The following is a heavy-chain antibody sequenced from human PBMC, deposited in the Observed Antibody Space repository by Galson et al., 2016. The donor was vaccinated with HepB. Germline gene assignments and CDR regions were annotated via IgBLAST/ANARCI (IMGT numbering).Heavy chain of an antibody. J-gene: IGHJ3*01. D-gene: IGHD3-16*01. CDR3: ARDKSLGDLSAFDL. V-gene: IGHV3-30-3*01. CDR1: GFRFRDYA. Sequence: SLRLSCAASGFRFRDYALHWVRRAPGKGLEWVARISYDGGNKFYTDSVKGRLTISRDNSKDTLYLQMNSLTTDDTALYYCARDKSLGDLSAFDLWGQGTMVAVSS. CDR2: ISYDGGNK.